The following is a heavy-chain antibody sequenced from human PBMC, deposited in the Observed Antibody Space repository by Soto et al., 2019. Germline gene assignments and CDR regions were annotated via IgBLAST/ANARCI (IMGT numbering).Heavy chain of an antibody. V-gene: IGHV3-23*01. CDR2: ITGSGDKT. CDR1: GFRFSSYS. D-gene: IGHD4-17*01. CDR3: ATRDGYFQF. J-gene: IGHJ4*02. Sequence: PGGSLRLSCADSGFRFSSYSMSWVRQAPGKGLEWVSAITGSGDKTYYADSVKGRFTISRDNSKKTHYLQMSSLRAEDSAIYYCATRDGYFQFWGQGTLVTVS.